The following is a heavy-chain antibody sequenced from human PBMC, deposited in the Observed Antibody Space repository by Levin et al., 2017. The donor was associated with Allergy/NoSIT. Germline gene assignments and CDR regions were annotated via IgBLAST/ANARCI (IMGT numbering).Heavy chain of an antibody. CDR1: GYTLTELS. CDR3: ATGLTGTELGWFDP. Sequence: ASVKVSCKVSGYTLTELSMHWVRQAPGKGLEWMGGFDPEDGETIYAQKFQGRVTMTEDTSTDTAYMELSSLRSEDTAVYYCATGLTGTELGWFDPWGQGTLVTVSS. J-gene: IGHJ5*02. D-gene: IGHD1-20*01. V-gene: IGHV1-24*01. CDR2: FDPEDGET.